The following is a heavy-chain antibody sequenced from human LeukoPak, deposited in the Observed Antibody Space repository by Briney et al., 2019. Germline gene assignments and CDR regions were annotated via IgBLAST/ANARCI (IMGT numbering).Heavy chain of an antibody. Sequence: RTSETLSLTCTVSGGFISSYYWSWIRQPPGKGLEWIGYIYCSGSTNYNPSLKSRVTISVDTSKNQFSLKLSSVTAADTAVYYCARHETPAMVTGFDYWGQGTLVTVSS. V-gene: IGHV4-59*08. D-gene: IGHD5-18*01. CDR1: GGFISSYY. CDR3: ARHETPAMVTGFDY. J-gene: IGHJ4*02. CDR2: IYCSGST.